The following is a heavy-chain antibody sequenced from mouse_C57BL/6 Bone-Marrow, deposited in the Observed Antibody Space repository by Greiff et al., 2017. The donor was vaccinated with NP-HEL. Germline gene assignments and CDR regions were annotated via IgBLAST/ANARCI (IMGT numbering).Heavy chain of an antibody. V-gene: IGHV1-80*01. Sequence: VKLMEPGAELVKPGASVKISCKASGYAFSSYWMNWVKQRPGKGLEWIGQIYPGDGDTNYNGKFKGKATLTADKYSSTAYMQLSSLPSEDSAVYFCAIGRKYYVSWFAYWGQGPLVT. D-gene: IGHD1-1*01. CDR2: IYPGDGDT. CDR3: AIGRKYYVSWFAY. CDR1: GYAFSSYW. J-gene: IGHJ3*01.